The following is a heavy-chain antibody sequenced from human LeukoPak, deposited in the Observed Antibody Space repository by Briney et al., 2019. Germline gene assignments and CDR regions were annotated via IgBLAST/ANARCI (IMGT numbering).Heavy chain of an antibody. Sequence: GGALRLSCAHPRFTCSVSSLTSVPPAPGKGPEWVAHIKEEGTAEYHVEFVKGRFTISRDNATSSLYLQMKRLRADDTAAYNCARWNDGWEFDYWGQGTLVSVSS. CDR1: RFTCSVSS. D-gene: IGHD1-1*01. CDR3: ARWNDGWEFDY. CDR2: IKEEGTAE. J-gene: IGHJ4*02. V-gene: IGHV3-7*05.